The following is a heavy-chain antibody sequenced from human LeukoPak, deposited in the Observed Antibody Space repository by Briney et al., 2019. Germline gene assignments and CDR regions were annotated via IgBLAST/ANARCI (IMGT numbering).Heavy chain of an antibody. CDR3: ATVLSIVGATPFDY. CDR2: FDPEDGET. J-gene: IGHJ4*02. Sequence: GASVKVSCKVSGYTLTELSMHWVRQAPGKGLEWMGGFDPEDGETIYAQKIQGRVTMTEDTSTDTAYMELSSLRSEDTAVYYCATVLSIVGATPFDYWGQGTLVTVSS. CDR1: GYTLTELS. V-gene: IGHV1-24*01. D-gene: IGHD1-26*01.